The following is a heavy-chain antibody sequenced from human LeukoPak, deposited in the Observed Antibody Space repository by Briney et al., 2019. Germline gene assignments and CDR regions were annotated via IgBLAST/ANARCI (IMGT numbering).Heavy chain of an antibody. V-gene: IGHV1-69*13. D-gene: IGHD5-18*01. CDR1: GGTFSSYA. CDR3: AREPIYTAMVDDGFDY. CDR2: IIPIFGTA. Sequence: SVKVSCKASGGTFSSYAISWVRQAPGQGLEWMGGIIPIFGTANYAQKFQGRVTITADESTSTAYMELSSLRSEDTAVYYCAREPIYTAMVDDGFDYWGQGTLVTVSS. J-gene: IGHJ4*02.